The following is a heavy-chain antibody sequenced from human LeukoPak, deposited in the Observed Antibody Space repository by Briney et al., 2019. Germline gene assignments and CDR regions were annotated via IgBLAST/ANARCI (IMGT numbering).Heavy chain of an antibody. D-gene: IGHD5-24*01. Sequence: ASVKVSCKASGYTFTSYGISWVRQAPGQGLEWMGWISAYNGNTNYAQKLQGRVTMTTDTSTSTAYMELRSLRSDDTAVYYCATYTGGRWLQFGSDAFDTWRQGTMVTVSS. J-gene: IGHJ3*02. V-gene: IGHV1-18*01. CDR3: ATYTGGRWLQFGSDAFDT. CDR1: GYTFTSYG. CDR2: ISAYNGNT.